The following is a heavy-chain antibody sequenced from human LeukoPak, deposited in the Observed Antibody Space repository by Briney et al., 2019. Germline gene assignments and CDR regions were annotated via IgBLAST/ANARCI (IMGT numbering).Heavy chain of an antibody. Sequence: GGSLRLSCVVSGFTLKTFKMNWVRQAPGQGLEWVSSISSDSTYTSYADSVKGRFTISGDNAKNSMYLQMDSLRAEDTAVYYCARVRRDGYYFDSWGQGTLVTASS. CDR1: GFTLKTFK. CDR2: ISSDSTYT. V-gene: IGHV3-21*01. J-gene: IGHJ4*02. D-gene: IGHD5-24*01. CDR3: ARVRRDGYYFDS.